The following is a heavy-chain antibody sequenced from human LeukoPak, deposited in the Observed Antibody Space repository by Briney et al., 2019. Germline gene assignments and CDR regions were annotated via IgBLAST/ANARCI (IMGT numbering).Heavy chain of an antibody. CDR3: ARALRLGVRAFDI. J-gene: IGHJ3*02. V-gene: IGHV4-31*03. CDR2: IYYSGST. CDR1: GGSISSGGYY. Sequence: SETLSLTCTVSGGSISSGGYYWSWLHQHPGKGLEWIGYIYYSGSTYYNPSLKSRVTISVDTSKNQFYLKLSSVTAADTAVYYCARALRLGVRAFDIWGQGTMVTVSS. D-gene: IGHD3-22*01.